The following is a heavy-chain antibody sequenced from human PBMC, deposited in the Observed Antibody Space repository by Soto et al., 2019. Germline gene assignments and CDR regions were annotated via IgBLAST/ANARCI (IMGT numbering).Heavy chain of an antibody. Sequence: SETLSLTCAVSGYSISSGYYWGWIRQPPGKGLEWIGSIYHSGSTYYNPSLKSRVTISVDTSKNQFSLKLSSVTAADTAVYYCARDPDYDILTGYSSGWFDPWGQGTLVTVSS. D-gene: IGHD3-9*01. CDR2: IYHSGST. CDR1: GYSISSGYY. CDR3: ARDPDYDILTGYSSGWFDP. V-gene: IGHV4-38-2*02. J-gene: IGHJ5*02.